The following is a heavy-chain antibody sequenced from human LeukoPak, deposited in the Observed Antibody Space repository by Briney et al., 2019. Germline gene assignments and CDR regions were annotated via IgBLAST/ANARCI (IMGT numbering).Heavy chain of an antibody. J-gene: IGHJ4*02. Sequence: ASVKVSCKASGYTFSSNYIHWVRQAPGQGLEWMGMIYPRDGSTSYAQKSQGRVTVTRDTSTSTVHMELSGLRSEDTAVYYCARDQEGFDYWGQGTLVTVSS. CDR2: IYPRDGST. V-gene: IGHV1-46*01. CDR3: ARDQEGFDY. CDR1: GYTFSSNY.